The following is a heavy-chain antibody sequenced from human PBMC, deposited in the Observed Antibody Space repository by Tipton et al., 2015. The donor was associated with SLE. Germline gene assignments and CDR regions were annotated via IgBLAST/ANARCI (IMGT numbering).Heavy chain of an antibody. CDR1: GGSFSGYY. Sequence: LSLTCAVYGGSFSGYYWSWIRQAPGKGLEWVSYISSSGSTIYYADSVKGRFTISRDNAKNSLYLQMNSLRAEDTAVYYCAGGGFWTDPWGQGTLVTVSS. J-gene: IGHJ5*02. CDR2: ISSSGSTI. CDR3: AGGGFWTDP. V-gene: IGHV3-11*01. D-gene: IGHD3/OR15-3a*01.